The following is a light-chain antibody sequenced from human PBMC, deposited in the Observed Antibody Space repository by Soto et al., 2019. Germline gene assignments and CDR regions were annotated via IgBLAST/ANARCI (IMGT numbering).Light chain of an antibody. CDR3: QQRNIWPPVT. Sequence: EIVMTQSPATLSVSPGERATLSCRASQSVSSNLAWYQQKPGQAPRLLIYGASTRATGIPARFSGSGSGTEFTLTISSLEPEDSAIYYCQQRNIWPPVTVGQGTRLEIK. V-gene: IGKV3-15*01. CDR1: QSVSSN. J-gene: IGKJ5*01. CDR2: GAS.